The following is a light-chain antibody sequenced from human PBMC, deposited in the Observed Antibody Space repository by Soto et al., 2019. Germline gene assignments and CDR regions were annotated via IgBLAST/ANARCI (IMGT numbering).Light chain of an antibody. J-gene: IGKJ4*01. CDR3: QPYNNWPLT. CDR1: QSVSSN. V-gene: IGKV3-15*01. Sequence: EIVLTQSPGTLCLSPGERATLSCRASQSVSSNYLAWYQHKPGQTPRLLIYDTSTRATGVPTRFSGSRSGAEFTLTINSLQSEDFAVYYCQPYNNWPLTVGGGNKVDIK. CDR2: DTS.